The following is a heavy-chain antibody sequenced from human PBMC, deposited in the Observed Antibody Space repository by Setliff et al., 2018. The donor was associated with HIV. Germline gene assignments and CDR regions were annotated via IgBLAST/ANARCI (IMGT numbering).Heavy chain of an antibody. D-gene: IGHD3-22*01. CDR2: TTSNGRTT. CDR3: AKKGRDYYDNSGPH. CDR1: GFTFSAYA. J-gene: IGHJ4*02. V-gene: IGHV3-23*01. Sequence: GGSLRLSCAASGFTFSAYAMTWVRRAPGKGLEWVSATTSNGRTTDYAESVRGRFTLSRDNSRNTLYLHMTSLRADDTAVYYCAKKGRDYYDNSGPHWGQGTLVTVSS.